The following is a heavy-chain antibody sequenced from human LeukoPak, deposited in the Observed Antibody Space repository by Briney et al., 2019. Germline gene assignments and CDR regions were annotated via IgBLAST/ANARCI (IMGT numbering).Heavy chain of an antibody. V-gene: IGHV1-2*02. Sequence: GASVKVSCKASGYTFTGYYMHWVRQAPGQGLEWMGWINPNSGGTNYAQKFQGRVIMTRDTSISTAYMELSRLRSDDTAVYYCARERTPTSCYDYWGQGTLVTVSS. CDR2: INPNSGGT. CDR1: GYTFTGYY. J-gene: IGHJ4*02. D-gene: IGHD2-15*01. CDR3: ARERTPTSCYDY.